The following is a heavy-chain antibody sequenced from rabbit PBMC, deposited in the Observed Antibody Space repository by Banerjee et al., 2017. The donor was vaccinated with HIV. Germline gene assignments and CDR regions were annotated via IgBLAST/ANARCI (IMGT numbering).Heavy chain of an antibody. CDR3: ERGDADGAWAYGA. D-gene: IGHD3-1*01. CDR2: IRGGISGSA. CDR1: GFSFSSNYY. Sequence: QSLEESGGDLVKPGASLTLTCTASGFSFSSNYYMCWVRQAPGKGLEWIVYIRGGISGSAYCASWAKGRFTISKTSSTTVTLQMTSLTAADTATYFCERGDADGAWAYGAWGQGTLVTVS. J-gene: IGHJ3*01. V-gene: IGHV1S40*01.